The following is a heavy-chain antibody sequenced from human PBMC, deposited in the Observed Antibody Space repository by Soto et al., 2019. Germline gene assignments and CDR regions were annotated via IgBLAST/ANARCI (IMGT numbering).Heavy chain of an antibody. D-gene: IGHD3-16*01. J-gene: IGHJ4*02. CDR2: IYYSGST. V-gene: IGHV4-39*01. CDR3: ATVGEWESTLDY. CDR1: GGSISSSSYY. Sequence: SETLSLTCTVSGGSISSSSYYWGWIRQPPGKGLEWIGSIYYSGSTYYNPSLKSRVTISVDTSKNQFSLKLSSVTAADTAVYYCATVGEWESTLDYWGQGTLVTVSS.